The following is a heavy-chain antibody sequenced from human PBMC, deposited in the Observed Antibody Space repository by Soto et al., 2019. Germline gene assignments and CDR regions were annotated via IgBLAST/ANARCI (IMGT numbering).Heavy chain of an antibody. D-gene: IGHD3-10*01. CDR1: GFTVSSNY. V-gene: IGHV3-53*02. CDR3: ARARGRIGYYGSGSPNWFDP. J-gene: IGHJ5*02. CDR2: IYSGGST. Sequence: EVQLVETGGGLIQPGGSLRLSCAASGFTVSSNYMSWVRQAPGKGLEWVSVIYSGGSTYYADSVKGRFTISRDNSKKTLYLQMNSLRAEDTAVYYCARARGRIGYYGSGSPNWFDPWGQGTLVTVSS.